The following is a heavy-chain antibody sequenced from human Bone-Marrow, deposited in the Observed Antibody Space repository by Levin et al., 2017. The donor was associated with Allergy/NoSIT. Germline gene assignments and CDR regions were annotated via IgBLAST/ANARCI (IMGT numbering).Heavy chain of an antibody. D-gene: IGHD2-15*01. CDR2: IYWDDDM. V-gene: IGHV2-5*02. CDR1: GFSLNPNEVG. CDR3: AHRSCSGGTCSYFDY. J-gene: IGHJ4*02. Sequence: SGPTLVKPTQTLTLICTFSGFSLNPNEVGVGWIRQPPGKALEWLALIYWDDDMRYSPSLKNRLTITKDTSKNQVVLTMTNMDPVDTATYFCAHRSCSGGTCSYFDYWGQGILVTVSS.